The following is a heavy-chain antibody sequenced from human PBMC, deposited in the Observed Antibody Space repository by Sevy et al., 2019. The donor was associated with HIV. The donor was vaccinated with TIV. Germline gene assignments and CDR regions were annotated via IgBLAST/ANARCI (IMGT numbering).Heavy chain of an antibody. V-gene: IGHV3-30-3*01. CDR1: GFTFNNYA. CDR3: AREGWKAVAGTGDAFDI. CDR2: ISYDGSSK. J-gene: IGHJ3*02. D-gene: IGHD6-19*01. Sequence: GGSLRLSCAASGFTFNNYAMHWVRQAPGKGLEWVAVISYDGSSKYYADSVKGRFTISRDNSKNTLYLQMNSLRAEDTAVYYCAREGWKAVAGTGDAFDIWGQGTMVTVSS.